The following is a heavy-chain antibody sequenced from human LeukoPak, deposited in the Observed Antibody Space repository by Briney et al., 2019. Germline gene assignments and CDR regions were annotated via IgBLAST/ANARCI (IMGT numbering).Heavy chain of an antibody. CDR2: ISYDGSNK. CDR3: ARAERTAITFDY. CDR1: GITFSSYA. J-gene: IGHJ4*02. V-gene: IGHV3-30*01. Sequence: GGSLRLSCAASGITFSSYAMHWVRQAPGKGLEWVAVISYDGSNKYYADSVKGRFTISRDNSKNTLYLQMNSLRAEDTAVYYCARAERTAITFDYWGQGTLVTVSS. D-gene: IGHD2-21*02.